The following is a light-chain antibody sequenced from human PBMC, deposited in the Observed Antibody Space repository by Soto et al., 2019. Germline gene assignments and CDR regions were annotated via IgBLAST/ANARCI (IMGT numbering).Light chain of an antibody. CDR1: SSDVGGFDH. V-gene: IGLV2-14*03. CDR2: DVS. Sequence: QCVLTQPASVSGSPGQSITISCTGASSDVGGFDHVSWYQQHPGKVPRLLIYDVSSRPSGVSDRFSGSKSGNTASLTISVLQAEDEADYYCNSFTTTNTYVFGTGTKVTVL. J-gene: IGLJ1*01. CDR3: NSFTTTNTYV.